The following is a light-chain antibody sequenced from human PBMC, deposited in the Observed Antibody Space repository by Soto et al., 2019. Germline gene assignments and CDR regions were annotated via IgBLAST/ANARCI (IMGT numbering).Light chain of an antibody. CDR2: DAS. J-gene: IGKJ4*01. Sequence: DIQMTQSPSSLSASVGDRVTITCRASEKINKWLAWYQQKPGKAPKLLISDASSLESGVPSRFSGSGSGTDFTLSISRLEPEDFAVYYCQQYSSSPSLTFGGGTKVDIK. CDR1: EKINKW. V-gene: IGKV1-5*01. CDR3: QQYSSSPSLT.